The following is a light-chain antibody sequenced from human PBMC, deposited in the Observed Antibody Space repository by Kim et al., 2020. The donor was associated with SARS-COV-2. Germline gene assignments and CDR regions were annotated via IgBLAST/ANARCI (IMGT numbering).Light chain of an antibody. V-gene: IGKV1-5*03. CDR1: QRISYW. J-gene: IGKJ5*01. CDR3: QQYDTYPVT. CDR2: KAS. Sequence: DIQMTQSPSTLSASVGDRVTITCRASQRISYWLAWYQQKPGKAPNLLIYKASNLQSGVPSRFSGSGSGTDFTLTISGLQSDDFATYYCQQYDTYPVTFGQGTRLEIK.